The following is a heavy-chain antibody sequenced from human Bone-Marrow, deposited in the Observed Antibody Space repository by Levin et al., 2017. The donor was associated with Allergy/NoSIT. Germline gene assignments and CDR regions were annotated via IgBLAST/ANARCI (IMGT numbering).Heavy chain of an antibody. CDR3: ARDGKVQGSSETFDY. CDR2: INSDGSST. CDR1: GFTFSSYW. V-gene: IGHV3-74*01. Sequence: GESLKISCAASGFTFSSYWMHWVRQAPGKGLVGVSRINSDGSSTAYADSVKGRFTISRDNAKNTLYLQMNSLRAEDTAVYYCARDGKVQGSSETFDYWGQGTLVTVSS. D-gene: IGHD3-10*01. J-gene: IGHJ4*02.